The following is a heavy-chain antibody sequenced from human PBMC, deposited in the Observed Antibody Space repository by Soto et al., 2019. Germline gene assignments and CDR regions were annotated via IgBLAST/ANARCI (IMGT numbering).Heavy chain of an antibody. Sequence: QVQLVESGGGVVQPGRSLRLSCAASGFTFNSYGMHWVRQAPGKGLEWVAVISYDGSNKYHADSVKGRFTIARDNSKNTLYMQMNSLRAEDTAVYYCAKESCSRTTCHVGENGMDVWGQGTTVTVSS. CDR1: GFTFNSYG. CDR3: AKESCSRTTCHVGENGMDV. D-gene: IGHD2-2*01. V-gene: IGHV3-30*18. J-gene: IGHJ6*02. CDR2: ISYDGSNK.